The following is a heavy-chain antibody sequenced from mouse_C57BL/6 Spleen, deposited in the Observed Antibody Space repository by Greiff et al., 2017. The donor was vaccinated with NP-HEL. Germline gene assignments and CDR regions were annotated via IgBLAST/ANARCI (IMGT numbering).Heavy chain of an antibody. CDR2: ISDGGSYT. CDR1: GFTFSSYA. J-gene: IGHJ4*01. D-gene: IGHD2-4*01. V-gene: IGHV5-4*01. Sequence: EVQRVESGGGLVKPGGSLKLSCAASGFTFSSYAMSWVRQTPEKRLEWVATISDGGSYTYYPDNVKGRFTISRDNAKNNLYLQMSHLKSEDTAMYYCARGGMITTRGRDYYAMDYWGQGTSVTVSS. CDR3: ARGGMITTRGRDYYAMDY.